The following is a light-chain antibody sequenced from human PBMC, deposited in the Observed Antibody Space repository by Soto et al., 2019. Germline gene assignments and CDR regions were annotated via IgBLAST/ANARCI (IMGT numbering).Light chain of an antibody. CDR3: QHYNSSSET. J-gene: IGKJ1*01. CDR1: QNISIW. V-gene: IGKV1-5*01. Sequence: EIQMTPSPSTLSASVVERVTITCRANQNISIWLAWYQQRPGRAPRLLIYDSSSLESGVPSTFSGSGSGTEFTLTISSLQPDDFATYYCQHYNSSSETCGQGTKVDIK. CDR2: DSS.